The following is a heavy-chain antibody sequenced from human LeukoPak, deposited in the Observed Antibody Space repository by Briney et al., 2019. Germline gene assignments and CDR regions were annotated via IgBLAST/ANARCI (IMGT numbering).Heavy chain of an antibody. CDR3: AKEEGVDYYYYMDV. V-gene: IGHV3-43D*03. J-gene: IGHJ6*03. D-gene: IGHD3-10*01. Sequence: GGSLRLSCAASGFTFDDYAMHWVRQAPGKGLEWVSLISWDGGSTYYADSVKGRFTIYRDNTKNSLYLQMNSLRAEDTALYYCAKEEGVDYYYYMDVWGKGTTVTVSS. CDR2: ISWDGGST. CDR1: GFTFDDYA.